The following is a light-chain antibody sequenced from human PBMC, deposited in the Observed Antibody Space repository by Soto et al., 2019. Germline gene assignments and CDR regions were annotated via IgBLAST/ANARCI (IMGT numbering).Light chain of an antibody. V-gene: IGLV2-14*01. CDR3: SSFASRDTLV. CDR2: EVT. CDR1: SSDVGGYDF. J-gene: IGLJ3*02. Sequence: QSVLTQPASVSGSPGQSITISCTGTSSDVGGYDFVSWYQQHPAKAPRLIISEVTNRPSGVSYRFSGSKSGNTASLTISGLQAEDEADYCCSSFASRDTLVFGGGTKVTVL.